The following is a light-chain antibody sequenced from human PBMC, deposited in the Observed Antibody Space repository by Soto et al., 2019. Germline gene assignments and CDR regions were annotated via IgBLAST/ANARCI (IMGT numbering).Light chain of an antibody. J-gene: IGKJ1*01. Sequence: DIVMTQSPATLSVSPGDRATLSCRASQSVSSNLAWYQQTPGQAPRLLIYGASTRATGIPARFSGSGYGTEFTLTISNLQSEDFAVYYCQQYNNWPRTFGQGTKVEIK. V-gene: IGKV3D-15*01. CDR2: GAS. CDR3: QQYNNWPRT. CDR1: QSVSSN.